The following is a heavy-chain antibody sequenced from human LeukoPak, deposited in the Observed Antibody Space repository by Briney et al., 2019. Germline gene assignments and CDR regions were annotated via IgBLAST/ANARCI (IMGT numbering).Heavy chain of an antibody. CDR3: GRSSSWLAYYYYYYMDV. V-gene: IGHV3-33*01. D-gene: IGHD6-13*01. CDR2: IWYDGSNK. J-gene: IGHJ6*03. Sequence: GGSLRLSCAASGFTFSSYGMHWVRQAPGKGREWVAVIWYDGSNKYYADSVKGRFTISRDNSKNTLYLQMNSLRAEDTAVYYCGRSSSWLAYYYYYYMDVWGKGTTVTVSS. CDR1: GFTFSSYG.